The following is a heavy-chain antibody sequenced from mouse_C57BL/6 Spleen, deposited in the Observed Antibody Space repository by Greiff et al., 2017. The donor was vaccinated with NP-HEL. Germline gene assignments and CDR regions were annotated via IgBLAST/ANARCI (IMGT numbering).Heavy chain of an antibody. CDR2: IDPSDSYT. Sequence: VQLQQPGAELVMPGASVKLSCKASGYTFTSYWMHWVKQRPGQGLEWIGEIDPSDSYTNYNQKFKGKSTLTVDKSSSTAYMQLSSLTSEDSAVYYCARGYDYDGAMDYWGQGTSVTVSS. J-gene: IGHJ4*01. V-gene: IGHV1-69*01. D-gene: IGHD2-4*01. CDR3: ARGYDYDGAMDY. CDR1: GYTFTSYW.